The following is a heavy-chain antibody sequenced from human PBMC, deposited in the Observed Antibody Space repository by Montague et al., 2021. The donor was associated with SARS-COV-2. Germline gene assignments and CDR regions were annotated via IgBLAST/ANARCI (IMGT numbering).Heavy chain of an antibody. CDR2: IYYSGST. J-gene: IGHJ3*01. D-gene: IGHD3-10*01. CDR1: GGSISSSSYY. Sequence: SETLSLTCTVSGGSISSSSYYWGWIRQPPGKGLEWIGSIYYSGSTYYNPSLRIRVSISAERSKNQFSLKLTSVSAADTAVYFCAKSRITMVRGIYDAFDVWGQGTMVTVSS. V-gene: IGHV4-39*07. CDR3: AKSRITMVRGIYDAFDV.